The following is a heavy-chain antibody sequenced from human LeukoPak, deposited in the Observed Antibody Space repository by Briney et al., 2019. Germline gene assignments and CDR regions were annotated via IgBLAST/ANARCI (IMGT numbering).Heavy chain of an antibody. D-gene: IGHD5-18*01. CDR3: ARADGYSYGYELNY. V-gene: IGHV3-30*02. J-gene: IGHJ4*02. Sequence: GGSLRLSCAASGFTFSSYGMHWVRQAPGKGLEWVAFIRYDGSNKYYADSVKGRFTISRDNSKNTLYLQMNSLRAEDTAVYYCARADGYSYGYELNYWGQGTLVTVSS. CDR1: GFTFSSYG. CDR2: IRYDGSNK.